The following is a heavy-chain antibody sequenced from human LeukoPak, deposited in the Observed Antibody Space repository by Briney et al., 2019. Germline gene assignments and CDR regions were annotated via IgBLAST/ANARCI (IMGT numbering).Heavy chain of an antibody. D-gene: IGHD6-6*01. V-gene: IGHV3-9*01. J-gene: IGHJ5*02. CDR3: AKGSAARPYNWLDP. CDR1: GFTFDDYA. CDR2: ISWNSGSI. Sequence: GRSLRLSCAASGFTFDDYAMHWVRQAPGKGLEWVSGISWNSGSIGYADSVKGRFTISRDNAKNSLYLQMNSLRAEDTALYYCAKGSAARPYNWLDPWGQGTLVTVSS.